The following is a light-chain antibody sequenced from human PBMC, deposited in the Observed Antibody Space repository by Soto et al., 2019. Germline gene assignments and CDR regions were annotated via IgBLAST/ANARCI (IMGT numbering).Light chain of an antibody. CDR3: QQYGRPHVN. J-gene: IGKJ3*01. CDR2: GAS. Sequence: EIVLTQSPGTLSLSPGERATLSCRASQSVTSSYLAWYQQTPGQAPRLLIYGASSRATGIPDRFSGSGSGTDFTLTISRLEPEDFEVYYCQQYGRPHVNFGRGTKVDIX. V-gene: IGKV3-20*01. CDR1: QSVTSSY.